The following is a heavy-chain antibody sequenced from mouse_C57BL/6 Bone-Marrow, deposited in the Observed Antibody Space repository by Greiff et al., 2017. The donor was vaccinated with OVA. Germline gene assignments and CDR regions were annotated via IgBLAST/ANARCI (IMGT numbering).Heavy chain of an antibody. D-gene: IGHD1-1*01. V-gene: IGHV5-9*01. CDR1: GFTFSSYT. CDR3: ARYYGSSYPHAMDY. CDR2: ISGGGGNT. Sequence: EVKLVESGGGLVKPGGSLKLSCAASGFTFSSYTMSWVRQTPEKRLEWVATISGGGGNTYYPDSVKGRFTISRDNATNTLYLQMSCLRSEDTALYDCARYYGSSYPHAMDYWGQGTSVTVSS. J-gene: IGHJ4*01.